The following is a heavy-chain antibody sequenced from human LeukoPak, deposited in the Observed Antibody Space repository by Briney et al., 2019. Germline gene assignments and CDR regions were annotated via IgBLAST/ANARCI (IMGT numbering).Heavy chain of an antibody. V-gene: IGHV3-21*01. J-gene: IGHJ4*02. D-gene: IGHD3-10*01. CDR2: ISSSSSYI. CDR3: ARVQPMVRGVMAAYYFDY. Sequence: GGSLRLSCAASGFTFSSYSMNWVRQAPGKGLEWVSSISSSSSYIYYADSVKGRFTISRDNAKNSLYLQMNSLRAEDTAVYYCARVQPMVRGVMAAYYFDYWGQGTLVTVSS. CDR1: GFTFSSYS.